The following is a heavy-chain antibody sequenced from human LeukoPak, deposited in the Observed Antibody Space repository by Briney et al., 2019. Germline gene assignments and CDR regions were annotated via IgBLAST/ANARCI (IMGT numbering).Heavy chain of an antibody. V-gene: IGHV4-34*01. CDR3: ARVKDPGGYYYYYYMDV. CDR1: GGSFSGYY. D-gene: IGHD3-16*01. J-gene: IGHJ6*03. Sequence: SETLSLTCAVYGGSFSGYYWSWIRQPPGKGLEWIGEINHSGGTKYNPSLKSQVTISVDTSKNQFSLKLSSVTAADTAMYYCARVKDPGGYYYYYYMDVWGKGTTVTVSS. CDR2: INHSGGT.